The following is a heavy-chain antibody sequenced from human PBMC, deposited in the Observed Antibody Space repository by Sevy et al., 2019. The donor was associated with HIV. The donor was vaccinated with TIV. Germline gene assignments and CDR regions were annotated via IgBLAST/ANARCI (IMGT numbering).Heavy chain of an antibody. D-gene: IGHD3-3*01. CDR2: VVPTFNSA. V-gene: IGHV1-69*06. Sequence: ASVKVSCKASGDIYKRYTINWVRQAPGQGLEWMGGVVPTFNSANYAQKFQGRVTITADKSTRTAYMQLNSLTSEDTAVYYCASELGTVGVAPYDHWGQGTLVTVSS. CDR1: GDIYKRYT. J-gene: IGHJ4*02. CDR3: ASELGTVGVAPYDH.